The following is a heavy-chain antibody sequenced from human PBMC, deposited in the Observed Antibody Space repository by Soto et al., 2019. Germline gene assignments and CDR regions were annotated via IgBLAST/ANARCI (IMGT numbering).Heavy chain of an antibody. D-gene: IGHD6-13*01. Sequence: SETLSLTCVVSGYSISSGYYWGWVRQPPGKGLEWIGSIYHSGTTYYNPSLKSRVTISLDTSRNQFSLKLTSVTAADTAVYYCARSLLTSSWYAGSWGQGTLVTVSS. CDR3: ARSLLTSSWYAGS. CDR2: IYHSGTT. CDR1: GYSISSGYY. V-gene: IGHV4-38-2*01. J-gene: IGHJ5*02.